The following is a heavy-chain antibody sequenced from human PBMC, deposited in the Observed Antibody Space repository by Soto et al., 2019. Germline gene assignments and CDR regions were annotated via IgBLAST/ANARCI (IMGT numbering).Heavy chain of an antibody. D-gene: IGHD3-3*01. CDR1: GYTFTSYG. J-gene: IGHJ6*02. Sequence: ASVKVSCKGSGYTFTSYGISWVRQAPGQGLEWMGWISAYNGNTNYAQKLQGRVTMTTDTSTSTAYMELRSLRSDDTAVYYCARDGNYDFWICYWSHLGYYGMDVWGPGTSVTVSS. CDR2: ISAYNGNT. V-gene: IGHV1-18*04. CDR3: ARDGNYDFWICYWSHLGYYGMDV.